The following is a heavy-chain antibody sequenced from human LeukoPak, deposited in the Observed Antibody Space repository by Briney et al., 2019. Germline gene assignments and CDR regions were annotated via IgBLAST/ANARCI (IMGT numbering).Heavy chain of an antibody. D-gene: IGHD3-22*01. CDR2: ISSSSSYI. Sequence: GGSLRLSCAASGFTFSSYSMNWVRQAPGKGLEWVSSISSSSSYIYYADSVKGRFTISRDNAKNSLYLQMNSLRAEDTAVYYCARDRHYYDSSGYSNDYWGQGTLVTVSS. J-gene: IGHJ4*02. V-gene: IGHV3-21*01. CDR3: ARDRHYYDSSGYSNDY. CDR1: GFTFSSYS.